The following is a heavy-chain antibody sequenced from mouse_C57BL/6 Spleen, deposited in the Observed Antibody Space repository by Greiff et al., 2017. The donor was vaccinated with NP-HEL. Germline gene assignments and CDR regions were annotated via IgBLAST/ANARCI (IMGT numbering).Heavy chain of an antibody. CDR2: INPNNGGT. CDR1: GYTFTDYY. Sequence: VQLQHSGPELVKPGASVKISCKASGYTFTDYYMNWVKQSHGKSLEWIVYINPNNGGTSYNQKFKGKATLTVDKSSSTAYMEHRSLTSEDSAVYYCARLKVAQATLYYFDYWGQGTTLTVSS. CDR3: ARLKVAQATLYYFDY. V-gene: IGHV1-26*01. D-gene: IGHD3-2*02. J-gene: IGHJ2*01.